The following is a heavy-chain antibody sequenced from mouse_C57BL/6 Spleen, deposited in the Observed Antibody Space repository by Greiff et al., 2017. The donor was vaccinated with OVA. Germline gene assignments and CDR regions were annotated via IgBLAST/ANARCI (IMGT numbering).Heavy chain of an antibody. CDR2: IYPRSGNT. D-gene: IGHD1-1*01. CDR1: GYTFTSYG. V-gene: IGHV1-81*01. Sequence: QVQLQQSGAELARPGASVKLSCKASGYTFTSYGISWVKQRTGQGLEWIGEIYPRSGNTYYNEKFKGKATLTADKSSSTAYMELRSLTSEDSAVYFCARAETVPYAMDYWGQGTSVTVSS. J-gene: IGHJ4*01. CDR3: ARAETVPYAMDY.